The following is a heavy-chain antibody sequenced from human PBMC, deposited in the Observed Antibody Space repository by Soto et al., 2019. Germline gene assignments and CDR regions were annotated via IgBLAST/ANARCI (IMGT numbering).Heavy chain of an antibody. V-gene: IGHV4-4*02. D-gene: IGHD6-19*01. Sequence: QVQLQESGPGLVKPSGTLSLTCAVSGGSISSTNWWNWVRQPPGKGLEWIGEIDHSGSTNYNPSLKSXXTXSXVKPTTQFSLKLSSVTAADTAVYYCVRDSGNGWKDYWGQGTLVTVSS. CDR3: VRDSGNGWKDY. CDR1: GGSISSTNW. CDR2: IDHSGST. J-gene: IGHJ4*02.